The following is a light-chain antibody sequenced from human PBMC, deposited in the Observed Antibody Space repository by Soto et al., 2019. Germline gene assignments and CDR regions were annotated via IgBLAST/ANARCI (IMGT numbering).Light chain of an antibody. CDR2: EVN. V-gene: IGLV2-8*01. CDR3: SSYAGSNILI. J-gene: IGLJ2*01. CDR1: SSDVGAYNY. Sequence: QSALTQPPSASGSPGQSVTISCTGTSSDVGAYNYVSWYQQHPGKAPKLMIYEVNKRPSGIPDRFSGFKSGNTTSLTVSGLQAEDEADYFCSSYAGSNILIFGGGTKLTVL.